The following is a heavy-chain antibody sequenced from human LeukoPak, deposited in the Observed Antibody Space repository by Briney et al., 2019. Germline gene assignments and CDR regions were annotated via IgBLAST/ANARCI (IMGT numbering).Heavy chain of an antibody. CDR2: IYHSGST. Sequence: SETLSLTCAVSGYSISSGYYWGWIRQPPGKGLEWIGSIYHSGSTYYNPSLKSRVTISVDTSKNQFSLKLSSVTAADTAVYYCARGVVVTAIRGLRYFDYWGQGTLVTVSS. V-gene: IGHV4-38-2*01. J-gene: IGHJ4*02. D-gene: IGHD2-21*02. CDR1: GYSISSGYY. CDR3: ARGVVVTAIRGLRYFDY.